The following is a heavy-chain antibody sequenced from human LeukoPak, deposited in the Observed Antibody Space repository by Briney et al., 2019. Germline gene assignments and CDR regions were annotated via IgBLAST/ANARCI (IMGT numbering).Heavy chain of an antibody. CDR3: ARGDPENYYYYYMDV. CDR1: GFTFSSYS. Sequence: GGSLRLSCAASGFTFSSYSMNWVRQAPGKGVEWVSYISSSSSTKYYADSMKGRFTISRDNAKNSLYLQMNSLRAEDTAVYYCARGDPENYYYYYMDVWGKGTTVTVSS. J-gene: IGHJ6*03. V-gene: IGHV3-48*01. D-gene: IGHD2-21*02. CDR2: ISSSSSTK.